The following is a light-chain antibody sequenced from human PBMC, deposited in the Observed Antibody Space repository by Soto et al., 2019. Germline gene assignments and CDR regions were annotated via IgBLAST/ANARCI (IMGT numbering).Light chain of an antibody. CDR1: QSVSSY. V-gene: IGKV3-11*01. Sequence: EIVLTQSPATLSLSPGERATLSCRASQSVSSYLAWYQQKPGQAPRLLIYDASNRATGIPARFSGSGSGTDFTLTISSLEPEDFAVYXCQQRSNWVSFGGGTKVEIK. CDR2: DAS. CDR3: QQRSNWVS. J-gene: IGKJ4*01.